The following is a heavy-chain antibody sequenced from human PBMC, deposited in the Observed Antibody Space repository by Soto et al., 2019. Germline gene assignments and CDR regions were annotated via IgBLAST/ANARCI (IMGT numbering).Heavy chain of an antibody. CDR1: GFIFSTYG. J-gene: IGHJ4*02. V-gene: IGHV3-30*18. D-gene: IGHD6-6*01. Sequence: QVHLMESGGGVVQPGRSLRLSCAASGFIFSTYGMHWVRQAPGKGLDWVAVISYDGSNKYYADSVKGRFPISRDNSKNTLYLQMNSLRAEDTAIYYCAKDKGSSGGADYWGQGTLVTVSS. CDR2: ISYDGSNK. CDR3: AKDKGSSGGADY.